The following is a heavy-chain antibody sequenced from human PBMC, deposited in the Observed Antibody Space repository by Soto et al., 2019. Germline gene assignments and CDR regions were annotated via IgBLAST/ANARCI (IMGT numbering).Heavy chain of an antibody. J-gene: IGHJ4*02. Sequence: QVQLVESGGGVVQPGRSLRLSCAASGFTFSSYGMHWVRQAPGKGLEWVAVISYDGSNKYYADSVRGRFTISRDNSKNQLYLQMKGLSAEGTAVDYFAKDRKGYGSGSHMTHWGQGTLVTGSS. CDR2: ISYDGSNK. CDR1: GFTFSSYG. D-gene: IGHD3-10*01. V-gene: IGHV3-30*18. CDR3: AKDRKGYGSGSHMTH.